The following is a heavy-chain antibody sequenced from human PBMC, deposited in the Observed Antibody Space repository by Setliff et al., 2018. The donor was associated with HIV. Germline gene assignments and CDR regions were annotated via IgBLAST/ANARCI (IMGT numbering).Heavy chain of an antibody. CDR3: TREGPYSYGRYYFDY. J-gene: IGHJ4*02. D-gene: IGHD5-18*01. V-gene: IGHV3-49*03. CDR1: GFTFGDYA. CDR2: IRSKAYGGTT. Sequence: RLSCTASGFTFGDYAMSWFRQAPGKGLEWVGFIRSKAYGGTTEYAASVKGRFTISRDDSKSIAYLQMNSLKTEDTAVYYCTREGPYSYGRYYFDYWGQGTLVTVSS.